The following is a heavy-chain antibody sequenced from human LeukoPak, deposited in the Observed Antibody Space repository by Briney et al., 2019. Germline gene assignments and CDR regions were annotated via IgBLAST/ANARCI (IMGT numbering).Heavy chain of an antibody. CDR3: ARGLMYYDTSGFGDY. V-gene: IGHV3-74*01. J-gene: IGHJ4*02. CDR2: INPNGITT. CDR1: GFIFRNYW. Sequence: PGGSLRLSCAASGFIFRNYWMHWVRQAPGKGLVWVARINPNGITTTYTDSVKGRFTISRDNAKNTLYLQMNSLRTEDTAVYYCARGLMYYDTSGFGDYWGQGTLVTVSS. D-gene: IGHD3-22*01.